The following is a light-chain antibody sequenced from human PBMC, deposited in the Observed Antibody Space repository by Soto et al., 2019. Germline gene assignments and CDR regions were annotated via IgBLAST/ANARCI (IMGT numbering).Light chain of an antibody. V-gene: IGKV1-9*01. CDR3: QQVNIYPLT. J-gene: IGKJ4*01. CDR1: QGISQY. CDR2: AAT. Sequence: IQMTHSPSYLSASVVDRVTSTCRASQGISQYVSWYQQKPGKAPRLLIYAATVLQGGVPSRFSGTGSATEFILTISSLQPEDFATYYCQQVNIYPLTFGGGTKVDIK.